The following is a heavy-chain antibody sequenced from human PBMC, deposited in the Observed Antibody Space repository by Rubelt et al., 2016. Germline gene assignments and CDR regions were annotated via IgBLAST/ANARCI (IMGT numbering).Heavy chain of an antibody. V-gene: IGHV3-74*01. CDR1: GFTFSTYW. D-gene: IGHD3-10*01. Sequence: DVELVESGGGLVQPGGSLRLSCAASGFTFSTYWMHWVRHAPGKGPVWVSYINSDGTNANYADFVKGRFTLSRDNAKNTLYLQMDSLRVEDTAVYYCARDRRRGGLDPWGQGTLVIVSS. J-gene: IGHJ5*02. CDR2: INSDGTNA. CDR3: ARDRRRGGLDP.